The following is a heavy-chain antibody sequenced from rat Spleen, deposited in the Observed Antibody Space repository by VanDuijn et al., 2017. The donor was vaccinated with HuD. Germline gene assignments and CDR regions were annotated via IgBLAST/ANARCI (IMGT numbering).Heavy chain of an antibody. CDR3: ARPGYGGYHWFAY. CDR1: GFTFSDYY. V-gene: IGHV5-29*01. D-gene: IGHD1-11*01. J-gene: IGHJ3*01. Sequence: EVQLVESDGGLVQPGRSLKLSCAASGFTFSDYYMAWVRQAPTKGLEWVATISYDGSSTYYRDSVKGRFTISRDNAKSTLYLQMDSLRSEDTATYYCARPGYGGYHWFAYWGQGTLVTVSS. CDR2: ISYDGSST.